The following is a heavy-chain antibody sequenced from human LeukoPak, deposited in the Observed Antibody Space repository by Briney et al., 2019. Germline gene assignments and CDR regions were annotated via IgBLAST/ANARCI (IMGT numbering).Heavy chain of an antibody. Sequence: SETLSLTCTVSGGSISSGNYYWGWIRQPPGKGLEWIGTIYHSGSTYYNPSLKSRVTISVDRSKNQFSLKLSSVTAADTAVYYCARNYGSGSWFDYWGQGTLVTVSS. CDR3: ARNYGSGSWFDY. CDR2: IYHSGST. V-gene: IGHV4-39*07. D-gene: IGHD3-10*01. J-gene: IGHJ4*02. CDR1: GGSISSGNYY.